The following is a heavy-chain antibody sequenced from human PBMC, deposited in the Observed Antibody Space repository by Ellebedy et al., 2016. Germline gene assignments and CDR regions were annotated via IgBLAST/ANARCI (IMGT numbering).Heavy chain of an antibody. CDR2: IVPSDGST. V-gene: IGHV1-46*01. D-gene: IGHD3-22*01. CDR3: ASVYYDSTGYTGGFDI. CDR1: GYTFTNYY. Sequence: ASVKVSCKASGYTFTNYYMHWVRQAPGQGLEWMGIIVPSDGSTSYAQKFQGRVTMTRDTSTSTVYMDLSSLTSEDTAVYYCASVYYDSTGYTGGFDIWGQGTMVTVSS. J-gene: IGHJ3*02.